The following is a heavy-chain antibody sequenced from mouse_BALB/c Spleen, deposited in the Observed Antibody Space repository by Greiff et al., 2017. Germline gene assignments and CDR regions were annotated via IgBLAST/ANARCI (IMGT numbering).Heavy chain of an antibody. Sequence: EVQLVESGGGLVKPGGSLKLSCAASGFTFSDYYVYWVRQTPEKRLAWVATISDGGSYTYYPDSVKGRFTISRDNAKNNLYLKMSSLKSEDTAMYYCARGGEYDAMDYWGQGTSVTVSS. CDR3: ARGGEYDAMDY. J-gene: IGHJ4*01. V-gene: IGHV5-4*02. CDR2: ISDGGSYT. CDR1: GFTFSDYY. D-gene: IGHD2-13*01.